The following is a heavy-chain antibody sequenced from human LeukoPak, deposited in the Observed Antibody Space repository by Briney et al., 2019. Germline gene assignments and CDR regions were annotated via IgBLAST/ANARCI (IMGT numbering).Heavy chain of an antibody. CDR2: IYYSGST. CDR1: GGSISSSSYY. V-gene: IGHV4-39*07. CDR3: AREDPTRHDAFDI. D-gene: IGHD5-12*01. Sequence: PSETLSLTCTVSGGSISSSSYYWGWIRQPPGKGLEWIGSIYYSGSTYYNPSLKSRVTISVDTSKNQFSLKLSSVTAADTAVYYCAREDPTRHDAFDIWGQGTMVTVSS. J-gene: IGHJ3*02.